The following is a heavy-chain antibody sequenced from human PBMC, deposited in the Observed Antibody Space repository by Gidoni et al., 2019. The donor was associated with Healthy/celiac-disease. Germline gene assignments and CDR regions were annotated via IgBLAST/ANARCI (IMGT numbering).Heavy chain of an antibody. V-gene: IGHV4-34*01. CDR3: ARGRGYCSGGSCPNWFDP. Sequence: QVPLQQWGAGLLKPSESLSLTCAVSAGSFSGYYWSWIRQPPGKGLEWIGEIHHSGSTNYNPSLKSRVTISVDTSKNQFSLKLSSVTPADTAVYYCARGRGYCSGGSCPNWFDPWGQGTLVTVSS. CDR2: IHHSGST. J-gene: IGHJ5*02. D-gene: IGHD2-15*01. CDR1: AGSFSGYY.